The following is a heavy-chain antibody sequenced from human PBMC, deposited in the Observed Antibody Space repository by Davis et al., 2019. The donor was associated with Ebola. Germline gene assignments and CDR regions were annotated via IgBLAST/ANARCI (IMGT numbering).Heavy chain of an antibody. CDR1: GFTFSRYG. V-gene: IGHV3-30*19. Sequence: GESLKISCEASGFTFSRYGMHWVRQAPGKGLEWVALISDEGSNTFFAEALKGRFAISRDNSKDMVYLEMKSLGPEDTAVYYCVKGRDVWGSYRYAAFDFWGQGAMVTVSS. D-gene: IGHD3-16*02. CDR3: VKGRDVWGSYRYAAFDF. J-gene: IGHJ3*01. CDR2: ISDEGSNT.